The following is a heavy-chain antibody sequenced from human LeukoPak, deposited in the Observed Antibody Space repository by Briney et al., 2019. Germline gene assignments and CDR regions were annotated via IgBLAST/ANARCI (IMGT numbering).Heavy chain of an antibody. CDR1: GYTFTGYF. CDR3: ASVRVTRFDP. V-gene: IGHV1-2*02. D-gene: IGHD3-10*02. CDR2: INPNSGGT. J-gene: IGHJ5*02. Sequence: ASVKVSCKASGYTFTGYFMHWVRQAPGQGLEWMGWINPNSGGTNYTQKFQGRVTMTRDTSISTAYMQLSRPRSDETAVYYCASVRVTRFDPWGQGTLVTVSS.